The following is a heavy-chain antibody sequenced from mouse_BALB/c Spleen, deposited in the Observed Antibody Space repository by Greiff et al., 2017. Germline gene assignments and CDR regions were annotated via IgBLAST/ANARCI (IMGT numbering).Heavy chain of an antibody. V-gene: IGHV2-9*02. D-gene: IGHD2-2*01. CDR3: AREGYGGYYAMDY. CDR2: IWAGGST. Sequence: VQLKESGPGLVAPSQSLSITCTVSGFSLTSYGVHWVRQPPGKGLEWLGVIWAGGSTNYNSALMSRLSISKDNSKSQVFLKMNSLQTDDTAMYYCAREGYGGYYAMDYWGQGTSVTVSS. CDR1: GFSLTSYG. J-gene: IGHJ4*01.